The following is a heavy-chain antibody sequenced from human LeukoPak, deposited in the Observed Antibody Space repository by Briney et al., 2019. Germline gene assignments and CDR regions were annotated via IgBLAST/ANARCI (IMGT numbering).Heavy chain of an antibody. D-gene: IGHD3-10*01. V-gene: IGHV4-39*01. CDR3: ARSHFYGSGVDS. CDR1: GVSISAIPYY. Sequence: SETLSLTCTVSGVSISAIPYYWGWIRKPPGKGLEWIGRVYYPGTTYYNPSLKTRVTISVDTSKSQFSLKLTSVTAADTAVYFCARSHFYGSGVDSWGQGTLVTVSS. J-gene: IGHJ5*01. CDR2: VYYPGTT.